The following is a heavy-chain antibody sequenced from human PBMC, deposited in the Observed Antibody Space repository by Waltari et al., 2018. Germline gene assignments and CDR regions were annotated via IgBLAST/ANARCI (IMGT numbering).Heavy chain of an antibody. D-gene: IGHD3-22*01. V-gene: IGHV3-49*03. CDR2: IRSKAYGGTT. CDR3: TNHYYDSSGYYGGCDY. J-gene: IGHJ4*02. Sequence: EVQLVESGGGLVQPGRSLRLSCPASGFPFGDYAMSWFRQAPGKGLEWVGFIRSKAYGGTTEYAASVKGRFTISRDDSKSIAYLQMNSLKTEDTAVYYCTNHYYDSSGYYGGCDYWGQGTLVTVSS. CDR1: GFPFGDYA.